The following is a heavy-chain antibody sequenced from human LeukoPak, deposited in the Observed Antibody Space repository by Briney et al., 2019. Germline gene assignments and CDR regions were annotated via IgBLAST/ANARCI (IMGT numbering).Heavy chain of an antibody. J-gene: IGHJ4*02. CDR3: ARVRDSSGWYGGDY. Sequence: PSETLSLTCTVSGGSVSSGSYYWSWIRQPPGKGLEWIGYIYYSGSTNYNPSLKSRVTISVDTSKNQFSLKLSSVTAADTAVYCCARVRDSSGWYGGDYWGQGTLVTVSS. CDR1: GGSVSSGSYY. D-gene: IGHD6-19*01. V-gene: IGHV4-61*01. CDR2: IYYSGST.